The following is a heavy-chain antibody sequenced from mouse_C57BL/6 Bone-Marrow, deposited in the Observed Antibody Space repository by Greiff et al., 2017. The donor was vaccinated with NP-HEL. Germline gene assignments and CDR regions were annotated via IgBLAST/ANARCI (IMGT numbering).Heavy chain of an antibody. J-gene: IGHJ1*03. Sequence: VKLVESGPGLVQPSQSLSITCTVSGFSLTSYGVHWVRQSPGKGLEWLGVIWSGGSTDYNAAFISRLSISKDNSKSQVFFKMNSLQADDTAIYYCATYGNYRYFDVWGTGTTVTVSS. CDR1: GFSLTSYG. V-gene: IGHV2-2*01. CDR2: IWSGGST. CDR3: ATYGNYRYFDV. D-gene: IGHD2-1*01.